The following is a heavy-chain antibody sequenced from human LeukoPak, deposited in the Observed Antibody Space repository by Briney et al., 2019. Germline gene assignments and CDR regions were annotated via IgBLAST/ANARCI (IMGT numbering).Heavy chain of an antibody. Sequence: GGSLRLSCAASGFTFSSYNMNWVRQAPGKGLEWVSYISTSSNTIYYADSVKGRFTISRDNAKNSLYLQMNDLRAEDTAVYYCAGRGSYYDYWGQGTLVTVSS. J-gene: IGHJ4*02. V-gene: IGHV3-48*01. D-gene: IGHD1-26*01. CDR3: AGRGSYYDY. CDR1: GFTFSSYN. CDR2: ISTSSNTI.